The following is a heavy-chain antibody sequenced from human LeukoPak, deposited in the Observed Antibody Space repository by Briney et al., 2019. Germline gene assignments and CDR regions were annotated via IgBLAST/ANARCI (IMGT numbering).Heavy chain of an antibody. V-gene: IGHV4-59*01. Sequence: PSETLSLTCTVSGGSISSYYWSWIRQPPGKGLEWIGYIYYSGSTNYNPSLKSRVTISVDTSKNQSSLKLSSVTAADTAVYYCARGTVYPPGWFDPWGQGTLVTVSS. J-gene: IGHJ5*02. D-gene: IGHD1-14*01. CDR2: IYYSGST. CDR1: GGSISSYY. CDR3: ARGTVYPPGWFDP.